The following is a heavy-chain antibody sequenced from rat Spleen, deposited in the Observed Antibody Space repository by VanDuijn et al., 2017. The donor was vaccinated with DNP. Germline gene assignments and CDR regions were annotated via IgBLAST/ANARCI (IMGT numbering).Heavy chain of an antibody. CDR2: ITSSGGTT. D-gene: IGHD1-4*01. CDR3: ATSPGPNWFAY. J-gene: IGHJ3*01. V-gene: IGHV5-25*01. CDR1: GFIFSDYY. Sequence: EVQLVESGGGLVQPGRSLKLSCAASGFIFSDYYMAWIRQVPGKGLEWIASITSSGGTTYYADAVKGRFTISRDNANHTLYLQMDSLRSEDTATYYCATSPGPNWFAYWGQGTLVTVSS.